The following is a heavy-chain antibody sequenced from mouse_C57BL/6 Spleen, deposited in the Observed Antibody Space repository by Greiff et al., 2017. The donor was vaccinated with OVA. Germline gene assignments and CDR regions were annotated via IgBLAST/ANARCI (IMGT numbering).Heavy chain of an antibody. CDR1: GYTFTSYW. D-gene: IGHD1-1*01. CDR3: ASITTVGYAMDY. Sequence: QVQLQQPGAELVKPGASVKLSCKASGYTFTSYWMHWVKQRPGQGLEWIGMIHPNGGSTNYNEKFKSKATLTVDKSSSTAYMQLSSLTSEDSAVYYCASITTVGYAMDYWGQGTSVTVSS. CDR2: IHPNGGST. V-gene: IGHV1-64*01. J-gene: IGHJ4*01.